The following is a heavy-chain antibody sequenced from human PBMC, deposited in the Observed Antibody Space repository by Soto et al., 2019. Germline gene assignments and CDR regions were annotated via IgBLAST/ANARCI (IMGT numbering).Heavy chain of an antibody. CDR2: ISGSGGST. Sequence: GGSLRLSCAASGFTFSSYAMSWVRQAPGKGLEWVSAISGSGGSTYYAGSVKGRFTISRDNSKNTLYLQMNSLRAEDTAVYYCAKLPRRPQWLDRGDYWGQGTLVTVSS. J-gene: IGHJ4*02. CDR1: GFTFSSYA. CDR3: AKLPRRPQWLDRGDY. V-gene: IGHV3-23*01. D-gene: IGHD6-19*01.